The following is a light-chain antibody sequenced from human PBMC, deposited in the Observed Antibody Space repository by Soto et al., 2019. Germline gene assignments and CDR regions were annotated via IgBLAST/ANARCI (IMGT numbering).Light chain of an antibody. Sequence: NFMLTQPHSVSESPGKTVTISCTGSSGSIASNYVQWYQQRPGSAPTPVIYEDNERPSGVPDRFSGSIDSSSNSASLTISGLKTDDEADYYCQSYHSGNVVFGGGTKLTVL. V-gene: IGLV6-57*02. CDR2: EDN. J-gene: IGLJ2*01. CDR3: QSYHSGNVV. CDR1: SGSIASNY.